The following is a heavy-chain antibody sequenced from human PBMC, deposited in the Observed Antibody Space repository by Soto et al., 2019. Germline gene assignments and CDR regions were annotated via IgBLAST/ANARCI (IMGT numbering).Heavy chain of an antibody. V-gene: IGHV4-30-4*01. CDR2: IYYSGST. D-gene: IGHD6-19*01. J-gene: IGHJ4*02. CDR1: GGSISSGDYY. CDR3: ARDTGYSSGWQD. Sequence: QVQLQESGPGLVKPSQTLSLTCTVSGGSISSGDYYWGWIRQPPGKGLEWIGYIYYSGSTYSNPSLKSRVTISVDTSKNQFSLKLSSVTAAGTAVYFCARDTGYSSGWQDWGQGTLVTVSS.